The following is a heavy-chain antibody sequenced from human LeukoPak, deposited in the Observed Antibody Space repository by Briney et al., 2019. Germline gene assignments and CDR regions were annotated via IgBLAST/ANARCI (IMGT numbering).Heavy chain of an antibody. V-gene: IGHV3-23*01. CDR2: ISNSGGST. CDR1: GFTFTSYA. D-gene: IGHD2-15*01. CDR3: AKVLGRRAATGEFDY. Sequence: PGGSLRLSCAASGFTFTSYAMSWVRQAPGKGLEWASTISNSGGSTYYADSVKGRFTISRENSKNTLYLQISSLRAEDTALYYCAKVLGRRAATGEFDYWGQGTLVTVSS. J-gene: IGHJ4*02.